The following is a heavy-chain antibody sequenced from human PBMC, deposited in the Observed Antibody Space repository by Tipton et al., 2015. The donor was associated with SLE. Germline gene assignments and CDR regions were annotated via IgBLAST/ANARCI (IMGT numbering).Heavy chain of an antibody. CDR3: ARDQDPYLAVAGPGYFQH. Sequence: SLRLSCTVSGGSINSYYWSWIRQPPGKGLEWVSVIYSGGSTYYADSVKGRFTISRDNSKNTLYLQMNSLRAEDTAVYYCARDQDPYLAVAGPGYFQHWGQGTLVTVSS. CDR2: IYSGGST. V-gene: IGHV3-53*05. J-gene: IGHJ1*01. D-gene: IGHD6-19*01. CDR1: GGSINSYY.